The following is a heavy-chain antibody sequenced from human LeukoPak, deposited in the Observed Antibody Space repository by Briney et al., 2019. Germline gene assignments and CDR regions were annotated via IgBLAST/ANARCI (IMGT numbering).Heavy chain of an antibody. CDR1: GGSISSSNW. Sequence: SETLSLTCAVSGGSISSSNWWSWVRQPPGKGLEWIGEIYHSGSTNYNPSLKSRVTISVDKSKNQFSLKLSSVTAADTAVYYCAGRAYYGSGSSDYWGQGTLVTVSS. J-gene: IGHJ4*02. CDR2: IYHSGST. CDR3: AGRAYYGSGSSDY. V-gene: IGHV4-4*02. D-gene: IGHD3-10*01.